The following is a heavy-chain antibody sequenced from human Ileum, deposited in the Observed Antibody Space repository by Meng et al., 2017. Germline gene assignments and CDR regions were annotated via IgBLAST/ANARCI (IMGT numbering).Heavy chain of an antibody. CDR3: ARDHWGSLDY. CDR2: AST. D-gene: IGHD7-27*01. Sequence: QVQVREPGPGLVRPSETLSLICAVSGGSVSSSGYQWGWIRQPPGKGLEWIGYASTNYNPSLKSRVTISVDTSKNQFSLKLTSVTAADTAVYYCARDHWGSLDYWGQGVLVTVSS. J-gene: IGHJ4*02. CDR1: GGSVSSSGYQ. V-gene: IGHV4-61*08.